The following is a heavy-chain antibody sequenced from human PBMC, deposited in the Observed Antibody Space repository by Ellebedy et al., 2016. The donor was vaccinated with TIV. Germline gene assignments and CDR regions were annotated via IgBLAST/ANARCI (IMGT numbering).Heavy chain of an antibody. CDR3: ASISATYQPFDH. CDR1: GFTFDDYG. Sequence: GESLKISXAAFGFTFDDYGMSWVRQAPGKGLEWVSDINWNGGSTGYADSVRGRFTISRDTPKNTMYIQMNSLRVEDTAMYYCASISATYQPFDHWGQGTLVTVSS. J-gene: IGHJ4*02. D-gene: IGHD1-14*01. CDR2: INWNGGST. V-gene: IGHV3-20*04.